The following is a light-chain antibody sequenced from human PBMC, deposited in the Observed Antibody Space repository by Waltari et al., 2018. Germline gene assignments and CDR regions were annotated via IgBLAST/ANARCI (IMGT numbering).Light chain of an antibody. CDR3: ATWDDSLNGVV. Sequence: QSVLTQPPSASGTPGQGVTISCSGSRSNIGSNTVNWYQHLPGTAPKVLIQSNNNRPAGVPDRFPGSKSGTSASLAVSGLQSEDEGDYYCATWDDSLNGVVFGGGTKLTVL. V-gene: IGLV1-44*01. CDR1: RSNIGSNT. CDR2: SNN. J-gene: IGLJ2*01.